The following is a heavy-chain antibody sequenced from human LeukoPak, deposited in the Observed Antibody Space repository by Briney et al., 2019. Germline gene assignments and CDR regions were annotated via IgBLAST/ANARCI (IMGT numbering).Heavy chain of an antibody. CDR1: GYSISSGYY. J-gene: IGHJ4*02. CDR3: ARDALGGSPGY. D-gene: IGHD3-16*01. Sequence: SETLSLTCTVSGYSISSGYYWGWIRQPPGKGLEWIGSIYHSGSTYYNPSLKSRVTISVDTSKNQFSLKLSSVTAADTAVYYCARDALGGSPGYWGQGTLVTVSS. V-gene: IGHV4-38-2*02. CDR2: IYHSGST.